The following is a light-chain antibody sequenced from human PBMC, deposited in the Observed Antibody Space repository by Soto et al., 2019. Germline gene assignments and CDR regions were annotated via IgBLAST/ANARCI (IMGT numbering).Light chain of an antibody. J-gene: IGKJ4*01. CDR2: AAS. Sequence: DIQMTQSPSSLSASVGDRVTIACRASQGISNFLAWYQQKPGKVPRLLIYAASTLQSGVPSRFSGSGSGTDFTLTISSLQPEDGATYYCQKYNGVPLTFGGGTKVEIK. CDR1: QGISNF. CDR3: QKYNGVPLT. V-gene: IGKV1-27*01.